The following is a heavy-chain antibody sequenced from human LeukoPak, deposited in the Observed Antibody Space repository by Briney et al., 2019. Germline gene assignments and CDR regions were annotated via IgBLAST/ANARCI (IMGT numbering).Heavy chain of an antibody. J-gene: IGHJ4*02. CDR2: ISSSSSYI. CDR1: GFTFSRYS. D-gene: IGHD3-22*01. V-gene: IGHV3-21*01. Sequence: PGGSLRLSCAASGFTFSRYSMNWVRQAPGKGLEWVSSISSSSSYIYYADSVKGRFTISRDNAKNSLYLQMNSLRAEDTAVYYCARDHAYYYDSSGSNDYWGQGTLVTVSS. CDR3: ARDHAYYYDSSGSNDY.